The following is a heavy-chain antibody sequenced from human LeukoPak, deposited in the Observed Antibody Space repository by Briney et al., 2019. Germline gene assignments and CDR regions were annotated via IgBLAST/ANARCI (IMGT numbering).Heavy chain of an antibody. J-gene: IGHJ4*02. CDR1: GGSISSGGYY. CDR2: IYYSGST. Sequence: SETLSLTCTVSGGSISSGGYYWSWIRQHPGKGLEWIGYIYYSGSTYYNPSLKSRVTISVDTSKNQFSLKLSSVTAADTAVYYCARGAEAAYTYYFDYWGQGTLVTVSS. V-gene: IGHV4-31*03. D-gene: IGHD3-16*01. CDR3: ARGAEAAYTYYFDY.